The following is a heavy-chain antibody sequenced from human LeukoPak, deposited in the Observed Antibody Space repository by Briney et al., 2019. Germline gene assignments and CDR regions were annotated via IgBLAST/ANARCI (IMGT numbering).Heavy chain of an antibody. CDR3: AREYYYDSSGYYPPHAFDI. V-gene: IGHV4-4*02. J-gene: IGHJ3*02. D-gene: IGHD3-22*01. Sequence: SGTLSLTCAVSGGSISSSNWWSWVRQPPGKGLEWIGEIHHSGSTNYNPSLKSRVTISVDKSKNQFSLKLSSVTAADTAVYYCAREYYYDSSGYYPPHAFDIWGQGTMVTVSS. CDR2: IHHSGST. CDR1: GGSISSSNW.